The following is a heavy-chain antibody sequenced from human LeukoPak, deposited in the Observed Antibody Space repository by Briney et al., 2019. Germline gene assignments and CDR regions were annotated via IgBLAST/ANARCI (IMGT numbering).Heavy chain of an antibody. CDR3: ARDEGDGYDY. Sequence: SETLSLICTVCGGSIRSSSYYWDGIRQPPRKGREWFGSIYYSRSTYYNPSLRSRVTISVDTSKNQFSLKLSSVTGADTAVYYCARDEGDGYDYWGQGNLVTVSS. CDR1: GGSIRSSSYY. J-gene: IGHJ4*02. D-gene: IGHD5-24*01. CDR2: IYYSRST. V-gene: IGHV4-39*02.